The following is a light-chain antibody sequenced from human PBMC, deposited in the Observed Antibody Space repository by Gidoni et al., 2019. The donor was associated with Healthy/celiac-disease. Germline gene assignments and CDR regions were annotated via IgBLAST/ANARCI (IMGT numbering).Light chain of an antibody. CDR1: SSNIGNNY. J-gene: IGLJ1*01. V-gene: IGLV1-51*02. CDR3: GTWDSSLSATYV. CDR2: ENN. Sequence: QSVLTQPPSVPAAPGQMVTIHCSGSSSNIGNNYVSWYQQLPGTAPKLLIYENNKRPSGIPDRFSGSKSGTSATLGITGLQTGDEADYYCGTWDSSLSATYVFGTGTKVTVL.